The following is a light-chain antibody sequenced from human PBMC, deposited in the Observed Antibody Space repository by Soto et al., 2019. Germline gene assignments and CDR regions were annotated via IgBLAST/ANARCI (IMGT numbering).Light chain of an antibody. CDR2: DAS. V-gene: IGKV1-39*01. J-gene: IGKJ5*01. CDR1: QSISSY. Sequence: DIQITQSPSSLSASVGDRVTITCRASQSISSYLNWYQQKPGKAPKLLIYDASSLQGGFPSRFSGSGSGTDFTITISSLQPEDFATYYCQQSYSTPPVTFGQGTRLEIK. CDR3: QQSYSTPPVT.